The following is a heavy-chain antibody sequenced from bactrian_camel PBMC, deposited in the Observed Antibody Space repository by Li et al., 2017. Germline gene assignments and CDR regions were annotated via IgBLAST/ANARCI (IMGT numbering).Heavy chain of an antibody. D-gene: IGHD5*01. CDR1: GFDFSNYA. CDR2: INSGGTT. CDR3: AMETYGLPSD. V-gene: IGHV3S40*01. J-gene: IGHJ4*01. Sequence: VQLVESGGGSVQPGESLRLSCVASGFDFSNYAMSWVRQAPGKGLEWVSGINSGGTTYYADSVKGRFTISRDNAKNLVFLQLNSLKTEDTAMYYCAMETYGLPSDWGQGTQVTVS.